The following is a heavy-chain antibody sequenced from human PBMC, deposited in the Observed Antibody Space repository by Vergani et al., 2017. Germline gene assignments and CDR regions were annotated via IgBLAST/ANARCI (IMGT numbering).Heavy chain of an antibody. J-gene: IGHJ5*02. CDR1: GFTFNQYG. D-gene: IGHD1-14*01. V-gene: IGHV3-33*01. CDR3: ARDLRLLYNQFDP. CDR2: TWYDGNNK. Sequence: QVQLVESGGGVVQPGRSLRLSCAASGFTFNQYGMHWVRQAPGKGLEWVAVTWYDGNNKQYADSVKGRFTISRDNSKSTMYLQMNSLRDEDTGVYYCARDLRLLYNQFDPWGQGTLVTGSS.